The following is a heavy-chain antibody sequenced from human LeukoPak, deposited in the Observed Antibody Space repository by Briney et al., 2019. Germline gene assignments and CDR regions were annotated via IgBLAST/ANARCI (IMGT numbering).Heavy chain of an antibody. CDR2: IYYSGST. V-gene: IGHV4-59*08. Sequence: SETLSLTCTVSGGSISSYYWSWIRQPPGKGLEWIGYIYYSGSTNYNPSLKSRVTISVDTSKNQFSLKLSSVTAADTAVYYCARHRQRLADAFDIWGQGTMVTVSS. J-gene: IGHJ3*02. CDR1: GGSISSYY. CDR3: ARHRQRLADAFDI. D-gene: IGHD6-25*01.